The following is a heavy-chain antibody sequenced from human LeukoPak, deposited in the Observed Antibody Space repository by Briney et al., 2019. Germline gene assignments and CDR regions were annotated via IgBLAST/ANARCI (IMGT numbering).Heavy chain of an antibody. CDR2: ISYDGSNK. J-gene: IGHJ4*02. CDR1: GFTFSSYG. Sequence: PGRSLRLSCAASGFTFSSYGMHWVRQAPGKGLEWVAVISYDGSNKYYADSVKGRFTISRDNSKNTLYLQMNSLRAEDTAVYYCVKGFEYSNRGCDHWGQGTLVTVSS. D-gene: IGHD6-6*01. CDR3: VKGFEYSNRGCDH. V-gene: IGHV3-30*18.